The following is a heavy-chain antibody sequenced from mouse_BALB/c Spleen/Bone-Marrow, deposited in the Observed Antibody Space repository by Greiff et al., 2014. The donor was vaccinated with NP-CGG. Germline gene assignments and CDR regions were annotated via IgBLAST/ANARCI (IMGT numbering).Heavy chain of an antibody. V-gene: IGHV5-12-1*01. D-gene: IGHD2-3*01. Sequence: VKLVESGGGLVKPGGSLKLSCAASGFAFSSYDMPWVRQTPEKRLEWVAYISHGGGTTYYSDTVKGRFTISRDNAKNTLYLQMSSLKSEDTAIYYCTRHGGYYPYYYAMDYWGQGTSVTVSS. CDR1: GFAFSSYD. CDR3: TRHGGYYPYYYAMDY. CDR2: ISHGGGTT. J-gene: IGHJ4*01.